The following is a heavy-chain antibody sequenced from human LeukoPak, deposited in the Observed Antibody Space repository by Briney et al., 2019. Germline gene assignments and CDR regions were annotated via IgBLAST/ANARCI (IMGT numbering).Heavy chain of an antibody. Sequence: ASAKVSCKASGYTFTNYGINWVRQAPGQGLEWMGWISAYNGKTHYAQKLQGRVTMTTDTSTSTAYMELRSLRSDDTAMYYCARSSHRLYDYVWGSYESKDYWGQGTLVTVSS. J-gene: IGHJ4*02. CDR2: ISAYNGKT. D-gene: IGHD3-16*01. V-gene: IGHV1-18*01. CDR3: ARSSHRLYDYVWGSYESKDY. CDR1: GYTFTNYG.